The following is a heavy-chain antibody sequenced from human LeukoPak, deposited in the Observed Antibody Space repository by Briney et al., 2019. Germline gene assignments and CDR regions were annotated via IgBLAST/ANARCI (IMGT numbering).Heavy chain of an antibody. Sequence: SETLSLTCTVSGGSISSSSCYWGWIRQPPGKGLEWIGSIYYSGSTYYNPSLKSRVTMSVDTSKNQFSLKLSSVTAADTAVYYCASTATMVRGVAFDYWGQGTLVTVSS. J-gene: IGHJ4*02. CDR2: IYYSGST. D-gene: IGHD3-10*01. CDR3: ASTATMVRGVAFDY. V-gene: IGHV4-39*07. CDR1: GGSISSSSCY.